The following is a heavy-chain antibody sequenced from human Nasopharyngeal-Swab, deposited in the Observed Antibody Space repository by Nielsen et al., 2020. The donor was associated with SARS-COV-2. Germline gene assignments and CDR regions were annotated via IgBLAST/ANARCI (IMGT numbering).Heavy chain of an antibody. V-gene: IGHV3-49*03. J-gene: IGHJ4*02. CDR2: IRSKAYGGKT. Sequence: GGSLRLSCTASGFNLGYFAMSWFRQAPGKGLEWVGFIRSKAYGGKTEYAASVKGRFTISRDDPKSIDYLEMNSLKTEDTAVYYCTRGNSGWYGVGHFWGQGTLVRVSS. CDR3: TRGNSGWYGVGHF. D-gene: IGHD6-19*01. CDR1: GFNLGYFA.